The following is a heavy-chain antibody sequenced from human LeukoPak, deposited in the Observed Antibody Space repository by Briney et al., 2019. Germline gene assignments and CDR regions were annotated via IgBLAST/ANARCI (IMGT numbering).Heavy chain of an antibody. J-gene: IGHJ5*02. Sequence: SETLSLTCTFSGYSISSGYYWGWIRQPPGKGLEWIGSIYHSGSTYYNPSLKSRVTISVDTSKNQFSLKLSSVTAADTAVYYCARDDTNWFDPWGQGTLVTVSS. CDR3: ARDDTNWFDP. V-gene: IGHV4-38-2*02. CDR1: GYSISSGYY. CDR2: IYHSGST. D-gene: IGHD3-22*01.